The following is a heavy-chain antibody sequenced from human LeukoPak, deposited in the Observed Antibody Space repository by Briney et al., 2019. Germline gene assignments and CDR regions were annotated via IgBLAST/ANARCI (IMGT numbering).Heavy chain of an antibody. J-gene: IGHJ4*02. Sequence: PGRSLRLSCAASGFTFSSYAMHWVRQAPGKGLEWVAVISYDGSNKYYADSVKGRFTISRDNSKNTLYLQMNSLRAEDTAVYYCAKDLEQWLVRGCFDYWGQGTLVTVSS. CDR2: ISYDGSNK. CDR1: GFTFSSYA. D-gene: IGHD6-19*01. CDR3: AKDLEQWLVRGCFDY. V-gene: IGHV3-30-3*01.